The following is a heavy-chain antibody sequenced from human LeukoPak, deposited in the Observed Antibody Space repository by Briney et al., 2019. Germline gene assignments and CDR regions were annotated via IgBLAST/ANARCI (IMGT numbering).Heavy chain of an antibody. J-gene: IGHJ6*03. CDR2: ISSSSSYI. V-gene: IGHV3-21*01. CDR3: TRDPYSGNYGAYYYYYMDV. Sequence: PGGSLRLSCAASGFTFSSYSMNWVRQAPGKGLEGVSSISSSSSYIYYADSVKGRFTISRDNAKSSLYLQMDSLRAEDTAVYYCTRDPYSGNYGAYYYYYMDVWGKGTTVTISS. D-gene: IGHD1-26*01. CDR1: GFTFSSYS.